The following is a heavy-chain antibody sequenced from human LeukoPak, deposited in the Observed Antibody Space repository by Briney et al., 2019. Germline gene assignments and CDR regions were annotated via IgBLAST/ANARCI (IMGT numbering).Heavy chain of an antibody. CDR1: GFTFSSYG. D-gene: IGHD1-26*01. J-gene: IGHJ4*02. CDR3: ARGWSYRGETGTWDY. CDR2: IRYDGSNK. Sequence: GGSLRLSCAASGFTFSSYGMHWVRQAPGKGLEWVAFIRYDGSNKYYADSVKGRFTISRDNAKNSLYLQMNSLRAEDTAVYYCARGWSYRGETGTWDYWGQGTLVTVSS. V-gene: IGHV3-30*02.